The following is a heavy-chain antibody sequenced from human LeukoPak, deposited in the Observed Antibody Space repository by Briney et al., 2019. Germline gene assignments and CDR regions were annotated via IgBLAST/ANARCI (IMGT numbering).Heavy chain of an antibody. J-gene: IGHJ6*03. CDR2: IKQDGSEK. V-gene: IGHV3-7*01. Sequence: GGSLRLSCAASGFTFSSYWMSWVRQAPGKGLEWVANIKQDGSEKYYVDSVKGRFSISRDNAKNSLYLQMNSLRAEDTAVYYCARDLKGVLIYSYYMDVRGKGTTVTVSS. CDR3: ARDLKGVLIYSYYMDV. D-gene: IGHD3-16*01. CDR1: GFTFSSYW.